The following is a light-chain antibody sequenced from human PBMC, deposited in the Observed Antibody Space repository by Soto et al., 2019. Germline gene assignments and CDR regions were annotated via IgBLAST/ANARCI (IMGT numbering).Light chain of an antibody. CDR2: GAS. CDR3: QQYVISPVT. CDR1: QSVRSN. Sequence: EIVMTQSPATLSVSPGERITLSCRASQSVRSNLAWYQQRPGQAPRLLIYGASSRATGIPDRFSGSGAGTDFTLTVSRLEPEDFAVYYCQQYVISPVTFGGGTKVDIK. J-gene: IGKJ4*01. V-gene: IGKV3-20*01.